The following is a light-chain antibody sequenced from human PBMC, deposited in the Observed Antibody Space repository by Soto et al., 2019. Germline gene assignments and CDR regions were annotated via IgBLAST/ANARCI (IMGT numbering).Light chain of an antibody. Sequence: QSALTQPPSASGSLGQSVTISCTGTSSDVGGYNYVSWYQQNPGKAPKLMISGVSERPSGVPDRFSGSKSGNTASLTVSGLQAEDEADYYCSSYADSDNGVFGGGTKLTVL. V-gene: IGLV2-8*01. CDR2: GVS. J-gene: IGLJ2*01. CDR1: SSDVGGYNY. CDR3: SSYADSDNGV.